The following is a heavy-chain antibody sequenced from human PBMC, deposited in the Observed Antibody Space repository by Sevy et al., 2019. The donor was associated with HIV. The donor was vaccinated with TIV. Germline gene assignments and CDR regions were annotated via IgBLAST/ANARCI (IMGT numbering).Heavy chain of an antibody. CDR2: IKSKTDGGTT. Sequence: GGYLRLSCAASGFTFSNAWMSWVRQAPGKGLEWVGRIKSKTDGGTTDYAAPVKGRFTISRDDSKNTLYLQMNSLKTEDTAVYYCTTDLSSGYDLDYWGQGTLVTVSS. D-gene: IGHD5-12*01. V-gene: IGHV3-15*01. CDR1: GFTFSNAW. CDR3: TTDLSSGYDLDY. J-gene: IGHJ4*02.